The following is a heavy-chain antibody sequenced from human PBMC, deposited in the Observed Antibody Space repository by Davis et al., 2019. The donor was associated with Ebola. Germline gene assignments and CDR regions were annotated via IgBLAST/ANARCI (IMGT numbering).Heavy chain of an antibody. J-gene: IGHJ6*02. V-gene: IGHV1-24*01. CDR2: FDPEDGET. Sequence: AASVKVSCKVSGYTLTELSMHWVRQAPGKGVEWMGGFDPEDGETIYAQKFQGWVTMTRDTSISTAYMELSRLRSDDTAVYYCARDAPMKDYYYYGMDVWGQGTTVTVSS. CDR3: ARDAPMKDYYYYGMDV. CDR1: GYTLTELS. D-gene: IGHD3-22*01.